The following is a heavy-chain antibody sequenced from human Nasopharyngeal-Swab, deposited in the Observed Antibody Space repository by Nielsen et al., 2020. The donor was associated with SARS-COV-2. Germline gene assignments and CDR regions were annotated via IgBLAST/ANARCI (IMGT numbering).Heavy chain of an antibody. CDR1: GFTFSSYS. CDR2: ISSSSSYI. Sequence: GSLRLSCAASGFTFSSYSMNWVRQAPGKGLEWVSSISSSSSYIYYADSVKGRFTISRDNAKNSLYLQMNSLRAEDTAVYYCARDLPTDYDFWSGYFDYWGQGTLVTVSS. D-gene: IGHD3-3*01. CDR3: ARDLPTDYDFWSGYFDY. V-gene: IGHV3-21*01. J-gene: IGHJ4*02.